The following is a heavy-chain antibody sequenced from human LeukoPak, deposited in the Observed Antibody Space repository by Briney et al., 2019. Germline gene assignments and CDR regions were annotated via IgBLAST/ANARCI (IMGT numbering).Heavy chain of an antibody. CDR2: LFIAGNT. D-gene: IGHD2/OR15-2a*01. CDR1: GFTVSTNF. CDR3: ARYSTSYGWLDP. V-gene: IGHV3-53*01. J-gene: IGHJ5*02. Sequence: GGSLRLSCVASGFTVSTNFMSWVRQAPGEGLEWVSGLFIAGNTNYVDSVKGRFTISRDNSKNTLYLQMNSLRAEDTAVYYCARYSTSYGWLDPWGQGTLVTVSS.